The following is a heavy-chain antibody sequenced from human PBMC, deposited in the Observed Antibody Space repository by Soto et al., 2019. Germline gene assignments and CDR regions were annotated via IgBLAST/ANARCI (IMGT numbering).Heavy chain of an antibody. CDR3: VRMYFWSGYSFDQ. D-gene: IGHD3-3*01. CDR1: GFTFSAFW. CDR2: INSDGSST. V-gene: IGHV3-74*01. J-gene: IGHJ4*02. Sequence: EVQLVESGGGLVQPGRSLRLSCAASGFTFSAFWVHWVRQAPGKGLVWVAQINSDGSSTTYADSVKGRCTTSRDNAKNTLYLQMNSLRAEDTAVYYCVRMYFWSGYSFDQWGQGTLVTVSS.